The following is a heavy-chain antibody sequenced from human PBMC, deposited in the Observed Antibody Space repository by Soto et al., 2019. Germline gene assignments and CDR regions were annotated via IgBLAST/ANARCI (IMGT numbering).Heavy chain of an antibody. J-gene: IGHJ4*02. CDR3: ARVGIGRDFDY. V-gene: IGHV3-21*01. CDR1: GFTFSSYS. Sequence: EVQLVESGGGLVKPGGSLRLSCAASGFTFSSYSMNWVRQAPGKGLEWVSSISSSSSYIYYADSVKDRFTISRDNAKNSLYLQMNSLRAEDTAVYYCARVGIGRDFDYWGQGTMVTVSS. D-gene: IGHD1-26*01. CDR2: ISSSSSYI.